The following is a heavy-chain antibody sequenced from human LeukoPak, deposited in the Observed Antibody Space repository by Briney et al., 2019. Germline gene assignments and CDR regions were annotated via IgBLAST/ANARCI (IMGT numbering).Heavy chain of an antibody. D-gene: IGHD3-10*01. CDR2: IYSGGST. CDR1: GFTVSSNY. J-gene: IGHJ4*02. Sequence: GGSLRLSCAASGFTVSSNYMSWVRQAPGKGLEWVSVIYSGGSTYYADSVKGRFTISRDNSKNTLYLQMNSLRAEDTAVYYCAKVRISMVRGESVGPLDYWGQGTLVTVSS. CDR3: AKVRISMVRGESVGPLDY. V-gene: IGHV3-53*01.